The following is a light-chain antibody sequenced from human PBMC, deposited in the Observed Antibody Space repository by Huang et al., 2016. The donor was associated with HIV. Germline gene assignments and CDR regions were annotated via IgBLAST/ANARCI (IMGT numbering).Light chain of an antibody. J-gene: IGKJ5*01. CDR2: TAS. V-gene: IGKV1-12*01. CDR1: QTINNY. Sequence: DIQMTQAPSSVSASVGDRVTITCRASQTINNYLNWYQQKPGKAPELLIYTASTLQNGVPSRFSGGGAGTDFTLTISSLQPEDFATYFCQQGTRWPPTFGQGTRLEMK. CDR3: QQGTRWPPT.